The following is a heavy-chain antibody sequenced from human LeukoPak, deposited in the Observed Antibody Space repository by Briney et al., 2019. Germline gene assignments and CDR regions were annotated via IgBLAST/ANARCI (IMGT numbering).Heavy chain of an antibody. D-gene: IGHD1-26*01. CDR1: GFTFSNYA. CDR2: ISGSGGST. V-gene: IGHV3-23*01. Sequence: QAGGSLRLSCAASGFTFSNYAMSWVRQAPGKGLEWVSGISGSGGSTYYADSVKGRFTISRDNSKNTLYLQMNSLTDEDTAVYYRAKKWGVGTTTLDYFDYWGQGTLVTVSS. J-gene: IGHJ4*02. CDR3: AKKWGVGTTTLDYFDY.